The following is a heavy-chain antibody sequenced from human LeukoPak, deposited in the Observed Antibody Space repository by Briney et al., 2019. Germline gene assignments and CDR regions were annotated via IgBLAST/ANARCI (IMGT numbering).Heavy chain of an antibody. CDR3: AAYTSPAGYNHDSYYYYGMDV. Sequence: ASVTVSCMASGYTFTVYYMHWVRQAPGQGLEWMGRINPNSGGTNYAQKFQGRVTMTRDTSISTAYMELSRLRSDDTAVYYCAAYTSPAGYNHDSYYYYGMDVWGQGTTVTVSS. CDR2: INPNSGGT. V-gene: IGHV1-2*06. D-gene: IGHD1-1*01. CDR1: GYTFTVYY. J-gene: IGHJ6*02.